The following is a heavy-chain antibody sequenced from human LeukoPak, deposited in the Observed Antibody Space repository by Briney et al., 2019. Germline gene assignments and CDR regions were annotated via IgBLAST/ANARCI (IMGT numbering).Heavy chain of an antibody. CDR3: ATYSGNDYDAFDI. Sequence: PSGTLSLTCAVSGGSISSSNWWSWVRQPPGKGLEWIGEIYHSGRTTYNPSLKSRVTISLDKSKNQFSLRLSSVTAADTAVYYCATYSGNDYDAFDIWGQGTMVTVSS. V-gene: IGHV4-4*02. CDR2: IYHSGRT. J-gene: IGHJ3*02. CDR1: GGSISSSNW. D-gene: IGHD5-12*01.